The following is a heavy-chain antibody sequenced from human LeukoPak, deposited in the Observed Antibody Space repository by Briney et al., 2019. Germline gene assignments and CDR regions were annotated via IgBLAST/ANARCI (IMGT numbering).Heavy chain of an antibody. J-gene: IGHJ3*02. CDR3: ARLSRYSSTTCRNAFDI. D-gene: IGHD2-2*01. CDR2: TRNKANSYTT. Sequence: GGSLRLSCAASGFTFSDHYMDWVRQAPGKGLEWVGRTRNKANSYTTEYAASVKGRFTISRDDSKNSLYLQMNSLKAEDTAVYYCARLSRYSSTTCRNAFDIWGQGTMVTVSS. V-gene: IGHV3-72*01. CDR1: GFTFSDHY.